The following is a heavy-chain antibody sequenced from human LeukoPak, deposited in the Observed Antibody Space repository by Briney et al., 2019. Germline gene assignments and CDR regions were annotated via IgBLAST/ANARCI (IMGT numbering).Heavy chain of an antibody. Sequence: GGSLRLSCAASGFTVSSSYMHWVRQAPGKGLEWVSFFYRGDSTYYAESVRGRFTISRDNSKNTLYLLMNSLIPEDTAVYYCAREVVSIPSYFDSWGQGTLVTVS. D-gene: IGHD2-15*01. CDR3: AREVVSIPSYFDS. CDR2: FYRGDST. J-gene: IGHJ4*02. V-gene: IGHV3-53*01. CDR1: GFTVSSSY.